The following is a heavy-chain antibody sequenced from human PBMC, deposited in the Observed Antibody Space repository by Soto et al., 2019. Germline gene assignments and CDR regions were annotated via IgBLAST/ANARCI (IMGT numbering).Heavy chain of an antibody. CDR3: AREGGYDSPHGC. CDR1: GGFISNGDYH. Sequence: PSETLSLICTVSGGFISNGDYHWSWIRQPPGKGLEWIGYTYPSGSTYYNASLRSRVTISIDASKNQFSLKLNSVTAADTAVYYCAREGGYDSPHGCWGQGTLVTVSS. CDR2: TYPSGST. J-gene: IGHJ4*02. D-gene: IGHD5-12*01. V-gene: IGHV4-30-4*01.